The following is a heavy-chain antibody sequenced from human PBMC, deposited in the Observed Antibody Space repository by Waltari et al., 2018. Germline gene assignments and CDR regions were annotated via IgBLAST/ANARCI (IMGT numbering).Heavy chain of an antibody. CDR3: ARVRCSGGSCFHDAFDI. Sequence: QVQLVQSGAEVKKPGASVKVSCKASGYTFTGYYMHWVRQAPVQGLEWMGWINPNSGGTNYAQKFQGRVTMTRDTSISTAYMELSRLRSDDTAVYYCARVRCSGGSCFHDAFDIWGQGTMVTVSS. CDR2: INPNSGGT. D-gene: IGHD2-15*01. CDR1: GYTFTGYY. J-gene: IGHJ3*02. V-gene: IGHV1-2*02.